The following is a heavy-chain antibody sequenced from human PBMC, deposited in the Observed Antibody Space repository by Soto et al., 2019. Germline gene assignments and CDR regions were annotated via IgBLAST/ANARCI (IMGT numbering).Heavy chain of an antibody. D-gene: IGHD3-22*01. CDR3: ARDPDYYDSSGTDAFDI. CDR1: GFTFSSYE. V-gene: IGHV3-48*03. Sequence: GGSLRLSCAASGFTFSSYEMNWVRQAPGKGLEWVSYISSSGSTIYYADSVKGRFTISRDNAKNSLYLQMNSLRAEDTAVYYCARDPDYYDSSGTDAFDIWGQGTTVTVSS. J-gene: IGHJ3*02. CDR2: ISSSGSTI.